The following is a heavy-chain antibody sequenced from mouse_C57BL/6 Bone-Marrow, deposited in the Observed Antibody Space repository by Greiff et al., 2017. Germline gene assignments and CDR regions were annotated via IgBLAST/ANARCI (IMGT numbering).Heavy chain of an antibody. J-gene: IGHJ3*01. V-gene: IGHV1-59*01. Sequence: QVQLQQPGAELARPGTSVKLSCKASGYTFTSYWMHWVKQRPGQGLEWIGVIDPSDCYTNYNQKFQGKATLTVDTSSSTAYMQLSSLTSEDSAVYFCARYSSWFAYWGQGTLVTVSA. CDR3: ARYSSWFAY. CDR1: GYTFTSYW. CDR2: IDPSDCYT.